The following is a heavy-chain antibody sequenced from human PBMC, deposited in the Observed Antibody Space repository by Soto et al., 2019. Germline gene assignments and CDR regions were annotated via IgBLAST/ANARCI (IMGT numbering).Heavy chain of an antibody. CDR3: ARSVDYYGSGSALGTLYGMDV. CDR1: GFTFSDYY. D-gene: IGHD3-10*01. J-gene: IGHJ6*02. CDR2: ISSSGSTI. Sequence: QVQLVESGGGLVKPGGSLRLSCAASGFTFSDYYMSWIRQAPGKGLEWVSYISSSGSTIYYADSVKGRFTISRDNAKNSRYLQKHSLKAEDPAVYYCARSVDYYGSGSALGTLYGMDVWGQGTTVTASS. V-gene: IGHV3-11*04.